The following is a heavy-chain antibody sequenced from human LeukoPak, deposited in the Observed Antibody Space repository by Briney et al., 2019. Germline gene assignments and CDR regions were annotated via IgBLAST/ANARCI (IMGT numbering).Heavy chain of an antibody. CDR2: MNPNSGNT. D-gene: IGHD3-3*01. J-gene: IGHJ3*02. CDR3: ARDSPTYYDFWSGYTHDAFDI. CDR1: GYTFTSYD. Sequence: GAPVKVSCKGSGYTFTSYDINWVRQATGQGLEWMGWMNPNSGNTGYAQKLQGRVTMTTDTSTSTAYMELRSLRSDDTAVYYCARDSPTYYDFWSGYTHDAFDIWGQGTMVTVSS. V-gene: IGHV1-8*02.